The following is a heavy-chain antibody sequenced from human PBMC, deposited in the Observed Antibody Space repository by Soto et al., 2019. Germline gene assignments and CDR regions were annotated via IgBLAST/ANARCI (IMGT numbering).Heavy chain of an antibody. V-gene: IGHV3-9*01. D-gene: IGHD6-19*01. CDR1: GFTFDDYA. CDR3: AKDLGAAVAGDY. J-gene: IGHJ4*02. Sequence: GGSLRLSCAASGFTFDDYAMHWVRQAPGKGLEWVSGISWNSGSIGYADSVKGRFTISRDNAKNSLYLQMNSLRAEDTALYYCAKDLGAAVAGDYWGQGTLVTVSS. CDR2: ISWNSGSI.